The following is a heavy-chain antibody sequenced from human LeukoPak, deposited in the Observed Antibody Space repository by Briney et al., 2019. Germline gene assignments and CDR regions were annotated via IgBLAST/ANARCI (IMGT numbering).Heavy chain of an antibody. CDR3: ARDGYNYGYPYLDY. CDR2: INPKNGDT. Sequence: ASVKVSCKASGYTFTDYYIHWLRQAPGQGLEWMGWINPKNGDTHYAHKFQGRVTMTKDTSISTAYMELTRLTSDDTAVYYCARDGYNYGYPYLDYCGQGTLVTVSS. J-gene: IGHJ4*02. V-gene: IGHV1-2*07. D-gene: IGHD5-18*01. CDR1: GYTFTDYY.